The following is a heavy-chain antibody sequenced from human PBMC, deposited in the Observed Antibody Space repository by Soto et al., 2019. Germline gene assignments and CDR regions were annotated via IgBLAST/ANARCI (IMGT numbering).Heavy chain of an antibody. J-gene: IGHJ4*02. V-gene: IGHV5-51*01. D-gene: IGHD3-10*01. Sequence: GESLKISCKVSGSTLTTYWIGWVRQMPGKGLECMGIIFLGDSDTRYSPSFRGQVTISADKSINTAYLQWSGLKASDTAIYYCAKTVPGTYPARYFDFWGQGTRVTISS. CDR3: AKTVPGTYPARYFDF. CDR2: IFLGDSDT. CDR1: GSTLTTYW.